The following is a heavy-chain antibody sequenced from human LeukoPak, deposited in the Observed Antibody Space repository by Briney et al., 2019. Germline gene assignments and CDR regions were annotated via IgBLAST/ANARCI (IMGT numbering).Heavy chain of an antibody. CDR1: GGSVSSGSYY. V-gene: IGHV4-61*01. CDR2: IYYSGST. J-gene: IGHJ4*02. Sequence: SETLSLTCTVSGGSVSSGSYYWSWIRQPPGKGLEWIGYIYYSGSTNYNPSLKSRVTISVDTSKNQFSLKLSSVTAADTAVYYCARRGSTGRTGFDYWGQGTLVTVSS. D-gene: IGHD2-8*02. CDR3: ARRGSTGRTGFDY.